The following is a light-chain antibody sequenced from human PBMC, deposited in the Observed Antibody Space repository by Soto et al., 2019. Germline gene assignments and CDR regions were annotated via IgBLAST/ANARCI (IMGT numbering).Light chain of an antibody. J-gene: IGKJ4*01. V-gene: IGKV3-11*01. Sequence: EIVLTQSPATLSLSPGERATLSCRASQSISTYLAWYQQNPGQPPRLLIFDASKRATGIPVRFSGSGSGTDFTLTISSLEPEDFAVYYCQQRSSWVTFGGGTKVEIK. CDR1: QSISTY. CDR2: DAS. CDR3: QQRSSWVT.